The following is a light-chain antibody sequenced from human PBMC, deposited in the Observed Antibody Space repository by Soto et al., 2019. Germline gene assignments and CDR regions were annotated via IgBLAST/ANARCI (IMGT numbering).Light chain of an antibody. Sequence: DLQMTQSPSSLSASVGDRVTITCRASQSISSYLNWYQQKPGKAPKLLIYAASSLQSGVPSRFSGSGSGTDFTLTISSPQPEDFATYYCQQSYSTPPMYTFGQGTKLEIK. V-gene: IGKV1-39*01. CDR1: QSISSY. CDR3: QQSYSTPPMYT. CDR2: AAS. J-gene: IGKJ2*01.